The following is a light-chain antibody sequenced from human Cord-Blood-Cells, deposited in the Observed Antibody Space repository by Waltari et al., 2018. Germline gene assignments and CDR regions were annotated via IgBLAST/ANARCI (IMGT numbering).Light chain of an antibody. CDR3: QVWDSSSDHPV. CDR2: YDS. Sequence: SYVLTQPPSVSVAPGKTARITCGGNNIGSKSRQWYQQKPGQAPVLVIYYDSDRPSGIPERFSGSNSGNTATLTISRVEAGDEADYYCQVWDSSSDHPVFGGGTKLTVL. CDR1: NIGSKS. V-gene: IGLV3-21*04. J-gene: IGLJ3*02.